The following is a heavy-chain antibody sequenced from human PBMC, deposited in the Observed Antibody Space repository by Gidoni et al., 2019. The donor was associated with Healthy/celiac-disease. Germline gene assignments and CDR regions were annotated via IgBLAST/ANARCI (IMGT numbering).Heavy chain of an antibody. V-gene: IGHV4-59*01. Sequence: QVQLQESGPGLVKPSETLSLTCTVSGGSISSYYWSWIRQPPGKGLEWIGYIYYSGSTNYNPSLKSRVTISVDTSKNQFSLKLSSVTAADTAVYYCARESLDTAMGHMPSSNWFDPWGQGTLVTVSS. CDR2: IYYSGST. D-gene: IGHD5-18*01. CDR3: ARESLDTAMGHMPSSNWFDP. CDR1: GGSISSYY. J-gene: IGHJ5*02.